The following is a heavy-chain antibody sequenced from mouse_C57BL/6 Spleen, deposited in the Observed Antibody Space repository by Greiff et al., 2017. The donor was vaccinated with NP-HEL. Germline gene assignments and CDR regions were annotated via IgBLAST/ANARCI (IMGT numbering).Heavy chain of an antibody. CDR1: GFNIKDYY. V-gene: IGHV14-2*01. CDR2: IDPEDGET. D-gene: IGHD1-1*01. CDR3: ARIFYYGSIYWYFDV. Sequence: EVKLQESGAELVKPGASVKLSCTASGFNIKDYYMHWVKQRTEQGLEWIGRIDPEDGETKYARKFQGKANITADTSSNTAYLQLSSLTSEDTAVYYCARIFYYGSIYWYFDVWGTGTTVTVSS. J-gene: IGHJ1*03.